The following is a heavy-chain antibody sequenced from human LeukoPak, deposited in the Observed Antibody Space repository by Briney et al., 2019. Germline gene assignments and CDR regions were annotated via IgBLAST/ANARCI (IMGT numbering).Heavy chain of an antibody. D-gene: IGHD3-10*01. CDR1: GYSFNSHH. CDR2: INPSGGST. CDR3: ARLHMVRGFDY. Sequence: VASVKVSCTTSGYSFNSHHVHWVRQAPGQGLEWMGIINPSGGSTSYAQKFQGRVTMTRDTSTSTVYMELSSLRSEDTAVYYCARLHMVRGFDYWGQGTLVTVSS. J-gene: IGHJ4*02. V-gene: IGHV1-46*02.